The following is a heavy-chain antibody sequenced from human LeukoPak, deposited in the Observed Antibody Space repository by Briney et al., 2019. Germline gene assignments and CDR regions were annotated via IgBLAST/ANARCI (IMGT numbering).Heavy chain of an antibody. CDR1: EFTFSTYA. CDR3: ARDLPDYYSSGWYLDY. J-gene: IGHJ4*02. D-gene: IGHD6-19*01. V-gene: IGHV3-30*09. CDR2: IRYDGSDE. Sequence: GGSLRLSCAASEFTFSTYAMHWVRQAPGKGLEWVAFIRYDGSDEYYADSVKGRFAISRDNSKNTLYLQMNSLRVEDTAVYYCARDLPDYYSSGWYLDYWGQGTLVTVSS.